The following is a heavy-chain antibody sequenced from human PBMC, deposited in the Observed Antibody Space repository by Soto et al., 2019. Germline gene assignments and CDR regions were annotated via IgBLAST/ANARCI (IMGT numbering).Heavy chain of an antibody. CDR2: VSAGGDMT. CDR3: ARGDRGGSGSPASYYYSGLDG. V-gene: IGHV3-23*01. J-gene: IGHJ6*02. D-gene: IGHD3-10*01. CDR1: GFTFSSYA. Sequence: DVQLLESGGHLVQPGGSLRLSCAASGFTFSSYAMSWVRQAPGKGLEWVSSVSAGGDMTYYSDSVKGRFTISRDNSNNALFLQMNSLRIEDTALHYCARGDRGGSGSPASYYYSGLDGWGQGTTVTVS.